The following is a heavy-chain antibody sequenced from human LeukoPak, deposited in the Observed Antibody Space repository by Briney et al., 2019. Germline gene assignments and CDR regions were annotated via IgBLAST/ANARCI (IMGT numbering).Heavy chain of an antibody. Sequence: SETVSLTCTVSGVSIGGFYWTWIRQPPGKGLEWIGYIDSSGSTNYSPSLKSRVTISLDTSKNQYSLKLSSVTAADTAVYYCARQSPSGIHYAFEIWGQGTVVTVSS. CDR3: ARQSPSGIHYAFEI. CDR2: IDSSGST. J-gene: IGHJ3*02. CDR1: GVSIGGFY. V-gene: IGHV4-59*08. D-gene: IGHD3-10*01.